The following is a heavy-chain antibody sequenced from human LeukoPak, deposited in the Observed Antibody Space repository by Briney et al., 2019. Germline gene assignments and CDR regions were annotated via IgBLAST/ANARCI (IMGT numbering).Heavy chain of an antibody. CDR3: ARGWGDYNFWSGSYKD. J-gene: IGHJ4*02. Sequence: ASVKLSCKASGGAFSSNTISWVRQAPGQGLEWMGRIIPMLAIPNYAQKFQGRVTITADKSTTTAYMELSSLRSEDTAVYYCARGWGDYNFWSGSYKDWGQGTLVTVSS. V-gene: IGHV1-69*02. CDR1: GGAFSSNT. CDR2: IIPMLAIP. D-gene: IGHD3-3*01.